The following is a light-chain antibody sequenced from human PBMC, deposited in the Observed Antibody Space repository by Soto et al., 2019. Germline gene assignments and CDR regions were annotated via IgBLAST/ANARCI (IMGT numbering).Light chain of an antibody. CDR1: QSISSS. J-gene: IGKJ4*01. CDR3: QQSYSTLLT. V-gene: IGKV1-39*01. Sequence: DIQMTQSPSSLSASVGDRVAITCRASQSISSSLNWYQQKPGKAPKLLIYAASSLQSGVPSRFSGRGSGTDFTLTISILQPEDFSTYYCQQSYSTLLTFGGGIKVEI. CDR2: AAS.